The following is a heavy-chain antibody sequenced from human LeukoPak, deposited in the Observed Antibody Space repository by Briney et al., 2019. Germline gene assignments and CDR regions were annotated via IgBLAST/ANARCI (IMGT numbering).Heavy chain of an antibody. V-gene: IGHV3-21*01. CDR3: ASSGKNEVVAATRGDWDFDY. D-gene: IGHD2-15*01. J-gene: IGHJ4*02. Sequence: GGSLRLSCAASGFTFSSYSMNWVREAPGKGLEWVSSISSSSSYIYYAYSVKGRFTISRDNAKNSLYLQMNRLRAEDTAVYYCASSGKNEVVAATRGDWDFDYWGQGTLVTVSS. CDR1: GFTFSSYS. CDR2: ISSSSSYI.